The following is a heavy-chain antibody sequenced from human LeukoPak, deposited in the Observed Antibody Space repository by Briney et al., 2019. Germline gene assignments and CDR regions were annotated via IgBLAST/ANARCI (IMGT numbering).Heavy chain of an antibody. CDR1: GFTFSSYS. CDR3: ARDLGSGSSFDY. J-gene: IGHJ4*02. CDR2: ISSSSSYI. V-gene: IGHV3-21*01. D-gene: IGHD3-10*01. Sequence: GGSLRLSCAASGFTFSSYSMNWVRQAPGKGLEWVSSISSSSSYIYYVDSVKGRFTISRDNAKNSLYLQMNSLRAEDTAVYYCARDLGSGSSFDYWGQGTLVTVSS.